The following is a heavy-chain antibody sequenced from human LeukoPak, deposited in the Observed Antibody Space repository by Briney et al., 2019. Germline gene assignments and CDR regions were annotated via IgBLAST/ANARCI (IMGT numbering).Heavy chain of an antibody. Sequence: SETLSLTCAVYGGSFSGYYWSWIRQPPGKGLEWIGEINHSGSTNYNPSLKSRVTISVDTSKNQFSLKLSSVTAADTAVYYRATGGSLEYYFDYWGQGTLVTVSS. CDR3: ATGGSLEYYFDY. J-gene: IGHJ4*02. D-gene: IGHD2-15*01. CDR1: GGSFSGYY. CDR2: INHSGST. V-gene: IGHV4-34*01.